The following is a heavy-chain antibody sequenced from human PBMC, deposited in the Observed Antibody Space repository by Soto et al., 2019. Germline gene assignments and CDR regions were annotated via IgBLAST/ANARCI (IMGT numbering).Heavy chain of an antibody. Sequence: SLRLSCAASGFTFSSYAMSWVRQAPGKGLEWVSAISGSGGSTYYADSVKGRFTISRDNSKNTLYLQMNSLRAEDTAVYYCAKDRYCSSTSCYNWFDPWGQGTLVTVSS. D-gene: IGHD2-2*01. CDR1: GFTFSSYA. CDR3: AKDRYCSSTSCYNWFDP. J-gene: IGHJ5*02. V-gene: IGHV3-23*01. CDR2: ISGSGGST.